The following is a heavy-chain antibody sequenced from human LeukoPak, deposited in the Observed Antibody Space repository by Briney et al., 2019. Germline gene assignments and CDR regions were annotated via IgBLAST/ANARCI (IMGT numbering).Heavy chain of an antibody. J-gene: IGHJ2*01. CDR3: AVEGADYGGNSGWYFDL. CDR1: GGSISSGSYY. V-gene: IGHV4-61*02. Sequence: SQTLSLTCTVSGGSISSGSYYWSWIRQPAGQGLEWIGRIYTSGRTNYNPSLKSRVTISVDTSKNQFSLKLSSVTAADTAVYYCAVEGADYGGNSGWYFDLWGRGTLVTVSS. CDR2: IYTSGRT. D-gene: IGHD4-23*01.